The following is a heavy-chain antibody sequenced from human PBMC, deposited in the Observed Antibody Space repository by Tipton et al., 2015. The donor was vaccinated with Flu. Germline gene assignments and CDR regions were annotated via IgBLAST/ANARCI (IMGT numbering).Heavy chain of an antibody. CDR1: GGSISSYY. V-gene: IGHV4-59*08. D-gene: IGHD6-19*01. CDR3: AGHRDSSGGEYYFDY. Sequence: TLSLTCTVSGGSISSYYWSWIRQPPGKGLEWIGHSYYSESTNYNPSLKSRVTISVDTSKNQFSLKLSSVTAADTDVYYCAGHRDSSGGEYYFDYWGQGTLVTVSS. J-gene: IGHJ4*02. CDR2: SYYSEST.